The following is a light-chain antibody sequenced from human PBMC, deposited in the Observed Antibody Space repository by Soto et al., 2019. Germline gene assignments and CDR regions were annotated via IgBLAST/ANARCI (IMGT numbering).Light chain of an antibody. Sequence: QSVLTQPASVSGSPGQSITISCTGTSSDVGGYNYVSWYQHHPGKAPKPMIYEVVNRPSGVSNRFSGSKSGITASLTISGLQAEDEADYYCTSYTSSSPLVFGTGTKLTVL. CDR3: TSYTSSSPLV. CDR1: SSDVGGYNY. J-gene: IGLJ1*01. CDR2: EVV. V-gene: IGLV2-14*01.